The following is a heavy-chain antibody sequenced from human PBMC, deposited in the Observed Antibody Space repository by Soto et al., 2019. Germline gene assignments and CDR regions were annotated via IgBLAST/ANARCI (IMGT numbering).Heavy chain of an antibody. J-gene: IGHJ4*02. D-gene: IGHD3-22*01. Sequence: QVQLVQSGAEVKKPGSSVKVSCKASGGTFSSYAISWVRQAPGQGLEWMGGIIPIFGTANYAQKFQGRVTITADESTITAYMELSSLRSEDTAVYYCARDLGDCYDSSGYRPYYFDYWGQGTLVTVSS. CDR3: ARDLGDCYDSSGYRPYYFDY. V-gene: IGHV1-69*01. CDR1: GGTFSSYA. CDR2: IIPIFGTA.